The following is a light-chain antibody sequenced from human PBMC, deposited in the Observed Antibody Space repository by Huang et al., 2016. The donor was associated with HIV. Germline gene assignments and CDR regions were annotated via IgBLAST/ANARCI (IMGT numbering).Light chain of an antibody. Sequence: EIVMTQSPATLSVSPGERATLSCRASQSVSSNLAWYRQKPGQAPRLLTYDASTRATDIPARFRDSGSGTEFTLTISSLQSEDFAVYYCQHYNNWPPRYTFGQGTKLE. J-gene: IGKJ2*01. V-gene: IGKV3-15*01. CDR1: QSVSSN. CDR2: DAS. CDR3: QHYNNWPPRYT.